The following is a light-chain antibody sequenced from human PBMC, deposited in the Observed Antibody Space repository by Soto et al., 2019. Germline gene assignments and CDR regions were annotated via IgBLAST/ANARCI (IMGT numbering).Light chain of an antibody. CDR3: QQRSNWLT. V-gene: IGKV3D-20*02. Sequence: ETVLTQSPGTLSLSPVEIATLSCRASQSVSRNNLVWYQQRPGQPPRLLIYGASTRATGIPARFSGSGSGTDFTLTISSLEPEDFAVYYCQQRSNWLTFGGGTKVDIK. CDR2: GAS. CDR1: QSVSRNN. J-gene: IGKJ4*01.